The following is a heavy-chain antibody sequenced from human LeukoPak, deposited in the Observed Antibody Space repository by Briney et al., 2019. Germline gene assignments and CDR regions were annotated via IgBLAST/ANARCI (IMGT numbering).Heavy chain of an antibody. CDR1: GFTFSDYW. CDR3: GRTGDLSDY. Sequence: GGSLRLSCAASGFTFSDYWMNWVRQAPGKGLEWVANIKQDGSGKFYVDSVKGRFPISRDNAKDSLYLQMNSLRAEDTAVYYCGRTGDLSDYWGQGTLVTVSS. D-gene: IGHD7-27*01. V-gene: IGHV3-7*01. CDR2: IKQDGSGK. J-gene: IGHJ4*02.